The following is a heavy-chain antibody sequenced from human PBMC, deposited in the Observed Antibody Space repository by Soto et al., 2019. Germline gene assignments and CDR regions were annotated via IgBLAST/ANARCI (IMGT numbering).Heavy chain of an antibody. CDR2: ISAYNGNT. D-gene: IGHD4-17*01. CDR3: AREALYGDYRRYYYYGMDV. J-gene: IGHJ6*02. Sequence: QVQLVQSGAEVKKPGASVKVSCKASGYTFTSYGISWVRKAPGQGLEWMGWISAYNGNTNYAQKLQGRVTMTTDTSTSTAYMELRSLRSDDTTVYYCAREALYGDYRRYYYYGMDVWGQGTTVTVSS. CDR1: GYTFTSYG. V-gene: IGHV1-18*01.